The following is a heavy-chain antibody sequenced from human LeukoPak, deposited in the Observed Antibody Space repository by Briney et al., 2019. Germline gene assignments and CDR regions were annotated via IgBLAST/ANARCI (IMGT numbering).Heavy chain of an antibody. CDR3: AKDSGAYYDFWSGYYDY. Sequence: PGGSLRLSCAASGFTFSSYAMSWVRQAPGKGLEWVSAISGSGGSTYYADSVKGRFTISRDNSKNTLYLQMNSLRVEDTAVYYCAKDSGAYYDFWSGYYDYWGQGTLVTVSS. V-gene: IGHV3-23*01. D-gene: IGHD3-3*01. CDR2: ISGSGGST. J-gene: IGHJ4*02. CDR1: GFTFSSYA.